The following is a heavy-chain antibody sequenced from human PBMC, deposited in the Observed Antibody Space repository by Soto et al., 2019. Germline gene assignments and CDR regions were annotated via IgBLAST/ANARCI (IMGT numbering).Heavy chain of an antibody. CDR1: GFTFSSYA. CDR3: ARDSGRYCSSTSCHNTPGGFDP. J-gene: IGHJ5*02. Sequence: GSLRLSCAASGFTFSSYAMHWVRQAPGKGLEWVAVISYDGSNKYYADSVKGRFTISRDNSKNTLYLQMNSLRAEDTAVYYCARDSGRYCSSTSCHNTPGGFDPWGQGTLVTVSS. V-gene: IGHV3-30-3*01. CDR2: ISYDGSNK. D-gene: IGHD2-2*02.